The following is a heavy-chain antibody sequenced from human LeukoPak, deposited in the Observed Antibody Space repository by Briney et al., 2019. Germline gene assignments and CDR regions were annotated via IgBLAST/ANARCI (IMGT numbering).Heavy chain of an antibody. J-gene: IGHJ4*02. V-gene: IGHV3-48*03. CDR3: ARDLTTVTTFGQYFDY. Sequence: PGGSLRLSCATSGFTFSSYAMSWVRQAPGKGLEWVSYISSSGSTIYYADSVKGRFTISRDNAKNSLYLQMNSLRTEDTAVYYCARDLTTVTTFGQYFDYWGQGTLVTVSS. CDR2: ISSSGSTI. D-gene: IGHD4-17*01. CDR1: GFTFSSYA.